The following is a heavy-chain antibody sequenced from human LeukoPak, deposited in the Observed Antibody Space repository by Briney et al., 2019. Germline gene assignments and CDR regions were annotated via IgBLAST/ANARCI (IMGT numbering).Heavy chain of an antibody. J-gene: IGHJ4*02. CDR1: GGSINSYY. D-gene: IGHD2-21*02. Sequence: SQTLSLTCTVSGGSINSYYWTWIRQPPGKGLEWIGYIYYSGSTNYTPSLKSRVTISVDTSKNQFSLKLSSVTAADTAVYYCARFTHCGGDCYALDYWGQGTLVPVT. CDR2: IYYSGST. V-gene: IGHV4-59*01. CDR3: ARFTHCGGDCYALDY.